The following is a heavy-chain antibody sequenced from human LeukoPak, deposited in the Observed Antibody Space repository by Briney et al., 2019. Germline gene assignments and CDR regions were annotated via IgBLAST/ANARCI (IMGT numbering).Heavy chain of an antibody. CDR3: AREDTYCGGDCYPPLAYYCMDV. D-gene: IGHD2-21*02. CDR1: GGSISSYY. Sequence: SETLSLTCTVSGGSISSYYWSWIRQPAGKGLEWIGRIYTSGSTNYNPSLKSRVTMSVDTSKNQFSLKLSSVTAADTAVYYCAREDTYCGGDCYPPLAYYCMDVWGKGTTVTISS. CDR2: IYTSGST. V-gene: IGHV4-4*07. J-gene: IGHJ6*03.